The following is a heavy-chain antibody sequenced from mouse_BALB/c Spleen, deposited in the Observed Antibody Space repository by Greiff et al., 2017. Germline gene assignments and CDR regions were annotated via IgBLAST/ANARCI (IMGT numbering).Heavy chain of an antibody. CDR1: GYSFTGYF. J-gene: IGHJ4*01. CDR2: INPYNGDT. D-gene: IGHD2-1*01. CDR3: GRDYGSYAMDY. V-gene: IGHV1-37*01. Sequence: EVQLVESGPELLKPGASVKISCKASGYSFTGYFMNWVKQSHGKSLEWIGRINPYNGDTFYNQKFKGKATLTVDKSSSTAHMELLSLTSEDSAVYYCGRDYGSYAMDYWGQGTSVTVSS.